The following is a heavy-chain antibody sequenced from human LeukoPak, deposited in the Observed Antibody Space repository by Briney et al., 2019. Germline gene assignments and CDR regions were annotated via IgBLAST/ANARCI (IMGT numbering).Heavy chain of an antibody. CDR1: GGSISSYY. Sequence: SETLSLTCTVSGGSISSYYWSWIRQPAGKGLEWIGRIYTSGSTNYNPSLKSRVTMSVDTSKNQFSLKLSSVTAADTAVYYCARDRKYQLLYYVRDPGWFDPWGQGTPVTVSS. V-gene: IGHV4-4*07. CDR3: ARDRKYQLLYYVRDPGWFDP. D-gene: IGHD2-2*02. J-gene: IGHJ5*02. CDR2: IYTSGST.